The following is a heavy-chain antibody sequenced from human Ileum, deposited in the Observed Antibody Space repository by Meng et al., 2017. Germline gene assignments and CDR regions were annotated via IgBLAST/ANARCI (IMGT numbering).Heavy chain of an antibody. V-gene: IGHV4-4*02. Sequence: QVQLQESGPGLGKPSGTLALTGAVSGGSISNGKWWSWGRQPPGKGLEWIGEISQSGTTNYYPSLNSRVSISLDKANNHLSLTLTSVTAADTAVYYCATYGSGFTPPLDPWGQGILVTVSS. CDR1: GGSISNGKW. J-gene: IGHJ5*02. CDR2: ISQSGTT. CDR3: ATYGSGFTPPLDP. D-gene: IGHD3-10*01.